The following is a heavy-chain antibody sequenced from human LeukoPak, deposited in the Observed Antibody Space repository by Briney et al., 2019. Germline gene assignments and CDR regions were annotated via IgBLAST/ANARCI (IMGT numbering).Heavy chain of an antibody. D-gene: IGHD3-9*01. CDR1: GGSISSYY. Sequence: SETLSLTCTVSGGSISSYYWSWIRQPPGKGLEWIGYIYYSGSTNYNPSLKSRVTISVNTSKNQFSLKLSSVTAADTAVYYCARYKLGHSYDILTGFDYWGQGTLVTVSS. CDR3: ARYKLGHSYDILTGFDY. V-gene: IGHV4-59*01. CDR2: IYYSGST. J-gene: IGHJ4*02.